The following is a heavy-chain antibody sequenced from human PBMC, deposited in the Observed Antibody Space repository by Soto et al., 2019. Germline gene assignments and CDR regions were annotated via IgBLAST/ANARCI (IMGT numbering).Heavy chain of an antibody. V-gene: IGHV4-4*02. CDR2: INQSGSP. J-gene: IGHJ5*01. D-gene: IGHD2-15*01. CDR1: SGTISSSNW. Sequence: SETLSLTCAVSSGTISSSNWWTWVRQPPGKGLEWIGEINQSGSPNYNPSLRSRVTISVDKSKSQFFLKLSSVTAADTAIYYCAGLGMVAAHREFDSPGQGTRVTVSS. CDR3: AGLGMVAAHREFDS.